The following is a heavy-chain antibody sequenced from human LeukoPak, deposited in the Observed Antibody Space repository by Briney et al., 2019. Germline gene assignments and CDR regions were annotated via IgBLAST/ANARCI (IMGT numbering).Heavy chain of an antibody. Sequence: GGSLRLSCAASGFTFSDYYMSWIRQAPGKGLEWVSYISSSCSTIYYTDSVKRRFTISRDNAKNSLYLQMNSVRAEDTAVYYCARYAHHYYYMEVWGKGTTVTVSS. J-gene: IGHJ6*03. CDR1: GFTFSDYY. V-gene: IGHV3-11*01. CDR2: ISSSCSTI. CDR3: ARYAHHYYYMEV.